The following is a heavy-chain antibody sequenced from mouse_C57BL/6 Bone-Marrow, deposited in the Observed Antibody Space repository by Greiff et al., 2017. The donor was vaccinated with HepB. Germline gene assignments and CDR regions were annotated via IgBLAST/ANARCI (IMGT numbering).Heavy chain of an antibody. D-gene: IGHD2-5*01. Sequence: LVESGAELVRPGASVKLSCKASGYTFTDYYINWVKQRPGQGLEWIARIYPGSGNTYYNEKFKGKATLTAEKSSSTAYMQLSSLTSEDSAVYFCARHYSNFYAMDYWGQGTSVTVSS. V-gene: IGHV1-76*01. CDR3: ARHYSNFYAMDY. J-gene: IGHJ4*01. CDR2: IYPGSGNT. CDR1: GYTFTDYY.